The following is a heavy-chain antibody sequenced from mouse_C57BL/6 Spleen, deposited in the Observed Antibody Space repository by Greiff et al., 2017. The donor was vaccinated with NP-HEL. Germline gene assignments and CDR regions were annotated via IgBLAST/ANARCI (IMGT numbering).Heavy chain of an antibody. CDR3: AREGGQLRPSYYFDY. Sequence: EVKLVESGGGLVKPGGSLKLSCAASGFTFSDYGMHWVRQAPEKGLEWVAYISSGSSTIYYADTVKGRFTISRDNAKNTLFLQMTSLRSEDTAMYYCAREGGQLRPSYYFDYWGQGTTLTVSS. V-gene: IGHV5-17*01. J-gene: IGHJ2*01. CDR1: GFTFSDYG. CDR2: ISSGSSTI. D-gene: IGHD3-2*02.